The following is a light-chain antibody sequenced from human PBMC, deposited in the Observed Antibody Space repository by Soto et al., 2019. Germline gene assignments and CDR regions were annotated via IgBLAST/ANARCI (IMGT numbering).Light chain of an antibody. CDR2: DTS. V-gene: IGKV3-15*01. CDR1: QSVSSS. J-gene: IGKJ1*01. CDR3: QPYVHWPPGA. Sequence: EIVVTQSPATLSVSPGERVTLSCRAIQSVSSSLAWYQQRPGQAPRLLIYDTSTRAAGIAARFIGSGSGTEFTLPIRRLQSEDSALYYCQPYVHWPPGAFGQGTTVEIQ.